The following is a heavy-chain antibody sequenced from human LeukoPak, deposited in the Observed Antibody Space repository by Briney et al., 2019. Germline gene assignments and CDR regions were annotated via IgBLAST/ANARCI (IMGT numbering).Heavy chain of an antibody. V-gene: IGHV3-21*04. CDR1: GFTFSSYS. CDR3: AREKYYYDSTGYYYFDY. Sequence: GGSLRLSCAASGFTFSSYSMNWVRQAPGKGLEWVSSISSSSNHIYYADSVKGRFTISRDNSKNTLYLQMNSLRAEDTAVYYCAREKYYYDSTGYYYFDYWGQGTLVTVSS. D-gene: IGHD3-22*01. J-gene: IGHJ4*02. CDR2: ISSSSNHI.